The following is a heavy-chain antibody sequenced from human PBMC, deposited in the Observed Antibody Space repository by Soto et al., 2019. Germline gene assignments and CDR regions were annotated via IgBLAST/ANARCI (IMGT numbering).Heavy chain of an antibody. D-gene: IGHD6-6*01. J-gene: IGHJ6*02. CDR1: GHSVSSNSAA. CDR2: TYYRSKWYN. CDR3: ARAPEVAARTFYYYYGMDV. V-gene: IGHV6-1*01. Sequence: PSQTLSLTCAISGHSVSSNSAAWNWIRQSPSRGLEWLGRTYYRSKWYNDYAVSVKSRITINPDTSKNQFSLQLNSVTPEDTAVYYCARAPEVAARTFYYYYGMDVWGQGTTVTVSS.